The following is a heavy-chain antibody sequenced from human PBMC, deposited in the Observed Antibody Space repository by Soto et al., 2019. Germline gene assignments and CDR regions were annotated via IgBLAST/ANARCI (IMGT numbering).Heavy chain of an antibody. CDR1: GGTFSIYT. CDR2: VLPFLDIT. V-gene: IGHV1-69*02. Sequence: QVQLVQSGSEVKKPGSSVRVSCKTSGGTFSIYTISWVRQAPGQGLEWMGRVLPFLDITSSSQRFQGRVTITADRSTTTAYMELSSLRSEDTAVYYCARDRDNSNWPNFDSWGQGTLVTVSS. CDR3: ARDRDNSNWPNFDS. D-gene: IGHD6-13*01. J-gene: IGHJ4*02.